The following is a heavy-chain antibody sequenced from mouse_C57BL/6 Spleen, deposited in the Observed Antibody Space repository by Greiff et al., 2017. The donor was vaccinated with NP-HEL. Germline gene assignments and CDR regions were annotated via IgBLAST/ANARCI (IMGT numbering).Heavy chain of an antibody. CDR1: GYTFTDYY. CDR3: ARPAVVEYYYAMDY. Sequence: EVQLQQSGPELVKPGASVKISCKASGYTFTDYYMNWVKQSHGKSLEWIGDINPNNGGTSYNQKFKGKATLTVDKSSSTAYMELRSLTSEDSAVYYCARPAVVEYYYAMDYWGQGTSVTVSS. D-gene: IGHD1-1*01. J-gene: IGHJ4*01. V-gene: IGHV1-26*01. CDR2: INPNNGGT.